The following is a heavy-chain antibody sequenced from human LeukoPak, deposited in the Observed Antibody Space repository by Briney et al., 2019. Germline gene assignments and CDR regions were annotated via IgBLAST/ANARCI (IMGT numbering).Heavy chain of an antibody. CDR2: ISAYNGNT. CDR3: ARAAADIVVVVAASFFDY. CDR1: GYTFTSYG. J-gene: IGHJ4*02. D-gene: IGHD2-15*01. V-gene: IGHV1-18*01. Sequence: GASVKVSCKASGYTFTSYGISWVRQAPGQGLEWMGWISAYNGNTNYAQKLQGRVTMTTDTSTSTAYMELRSLRSDDTAVYYCARAAADIVVVVAASFFDYWGQGTLVTVSP.